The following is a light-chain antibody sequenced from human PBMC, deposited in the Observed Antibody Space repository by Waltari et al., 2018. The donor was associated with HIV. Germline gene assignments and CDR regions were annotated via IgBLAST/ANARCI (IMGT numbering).Light chain of an antibody. CDR2: RAN. Sequence: QSVLTQPPSASGTPGQRVTISCSGSNPNIGSNPDYWYKPFPGTAPKLLIYRANQRPSWVPDRFSGSKSGTSASLAISGLRSEDEADYYCAAWDHSLSARVFGGGTKMTVL. CDR3: AAWDHSLSARV. CDR1: NPNIGSNP. J-gene: IGLJ3*02. V-gene: IGLV1-47*01.